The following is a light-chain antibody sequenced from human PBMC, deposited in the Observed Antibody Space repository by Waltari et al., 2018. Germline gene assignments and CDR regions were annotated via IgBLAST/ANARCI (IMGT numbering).Light chain of an antibody. CDR1: AMPKQY. Sequence: SYELTQPPSVSVSPRQTARITCSGDAMPKQYAYWYQQKPGQAPVLVIYKDSERPSRIPERFSGSSSGTTVTLTISGVQAEDEADYYCQSADSSGTYQVVFGGGTKLTVL. CDR2: KDS. CDR3: QSADSSGTYQVV. J-gene: IGLJ2*01. V-gene: IGLV3-25*03.